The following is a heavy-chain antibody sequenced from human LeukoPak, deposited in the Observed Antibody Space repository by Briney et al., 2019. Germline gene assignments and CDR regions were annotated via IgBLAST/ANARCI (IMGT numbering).Heavy chain of an antibody. V-gene: IGHV3-30*02. D-gene: IGHD2-2*01. CDR1: GFTFSSYG. CDR3: AKKSTSDAFDI. J-gene: IGHJ3*02. CDR2: TRYDGSNK. Sequence: PGGSLRLSCAASGFTFSSYGMHWVRQAPGKGLEWVAFTRYDGSNKYYADSVKGRFTISRDNSKNTLYLQINSLRAEDTAVYYCAKKSTSDAFDIWGQGTMVTVSS.